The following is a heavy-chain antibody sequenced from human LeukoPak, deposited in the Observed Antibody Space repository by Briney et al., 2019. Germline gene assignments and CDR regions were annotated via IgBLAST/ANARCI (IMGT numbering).Heavy chain of an antibody. J-gene: IGHJ3*02. CDR2: IIPILGIA. CDR3: ASFYASSGYYYGDDAFDI. V-gene: IGHV1-69*04. D-gene: IGHD3-22*01. CDR1: GGTFSSYA. Sequence: RASVKVSCNASGGTFSSYAISWVRQAPGQGLEWMGRIIPILGIANYAQKFQGRVTITADKSTSTAYMELSSLRSEDTAVYYCASFYASSGYYYGDDAFDIWGQGTMVTVSS.